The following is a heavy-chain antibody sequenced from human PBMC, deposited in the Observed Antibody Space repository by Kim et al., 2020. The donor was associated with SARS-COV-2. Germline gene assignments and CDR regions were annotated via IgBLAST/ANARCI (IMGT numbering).Heavy chain of an antibody. D-gene: IGHD3-22*01. J-gene: IGHJ4*02. CDR3: ARDRTYYYDSSGTYYFDY. CDR1: GFTFSSYS. CDR2: ISSSSSYI. Sequence: GGSLRLSCAASGFTFSSYSMNWVRQAPGKGLEWVSSISSSSSYIYYADSVKGRFTISRDNAKNSLYLQMNSLRAEDTAVYYCARDRTYYYDSSGTYYFDYWGQGTLVTVSS. V-gene: IGHV3-21*01.